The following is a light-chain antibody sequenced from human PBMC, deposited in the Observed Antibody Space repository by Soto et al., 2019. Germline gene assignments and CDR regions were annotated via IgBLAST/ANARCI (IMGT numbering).Light chain of an antibody. CDR3: QQYRNSPLT. CDR2: GAS. J-gene: IGKJ4*01. CDR1: QSVSSSY. Sequence: EIVLTQSPGTLSLSPGERATLSCRASQSVSSSYLAWYQQKPGQAPRLLIYGASSRATGIPDRFSGSGSGTDFTLTLSRLEPEDFAVYYCQQYRNSPLTFGGGTKVEIK. V-gene: IGKV3-20*01.